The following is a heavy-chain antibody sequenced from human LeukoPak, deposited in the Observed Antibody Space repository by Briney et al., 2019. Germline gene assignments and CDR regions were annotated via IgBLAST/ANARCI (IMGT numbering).Heavy chain of an antibody. V-gene: IGHV4-34*01. CDR1: GGSFSGYY. J-gene: IGHJ4*02. CDR3: ARGRRALDY. Sequence: PSETLSLTCAVYGGSFSGYYWSWIRQPPGKGLEWIGEINHSGSTNYNPSLKNRVTISVDTSKNQFSLKLSSVTAADTAVYYCARGRRALDYWGQGTLVTVSS. CDR2: INHSGST.